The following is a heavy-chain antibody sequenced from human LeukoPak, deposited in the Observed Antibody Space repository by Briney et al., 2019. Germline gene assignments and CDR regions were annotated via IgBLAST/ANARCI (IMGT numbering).Heavy chain of an antibody. CDR3: ARDGRDTIFGVVANYFDY. V-gene: IGHV4-4*07. D-gene: IGHD3-3*01. CDR2: IYTSGGT. J-gene: IGHJ4*02. CDR1: GGSISSYY. Sequence: SETLSLTCTVSGGSISSYYWSWIRQPAGKGLEWIGRIYTSGGTNYNPSLKCRVNMSVDASKTQFSLKLSSVTAADTAVYYCARDGRDTIFGVVANYFDYWGQGTLVTVSS.